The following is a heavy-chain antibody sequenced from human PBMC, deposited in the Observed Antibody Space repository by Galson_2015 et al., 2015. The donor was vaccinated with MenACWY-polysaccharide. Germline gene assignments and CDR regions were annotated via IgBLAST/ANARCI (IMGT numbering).Heavy chain of an antibody. Sequence: SLRLSCAASGFTFSSYAMTWVRQAPGKGLEWVSTTSASGRSTFYADSVKGRFTISRDNSKNTLYLQLNSLRAEDTSVYYCAKVHSYAYVNFYYGLDVWGQGNTVTVSS. D-gene: IGHD5-18*01. CDR3: AKVHSYAYVNFYYGLDV. CDR1: GFTFSSYA. V-gene: IGHV3-23*01. CDR2: TSASGRST. J-gene: IGHJ6*02.